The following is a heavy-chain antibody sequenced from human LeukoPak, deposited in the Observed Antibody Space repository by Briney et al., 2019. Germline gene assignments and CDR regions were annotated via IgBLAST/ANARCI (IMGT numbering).Heavy chain of an antibody. Sequence: GGSLRLSCAASGFTFRNYWMCWVRQTLGKGLVYVSRINNDGSGTTYAETEKGRVTISRDNGNNGDYMQMNGVRAEDTAVYYCARGGPDHAFDIWGQGTMVTVSS. D-gene: IGHD1-14*01. CDR2: INNDGSGT. CDR3: ARGGPDHAFDI. J-gene: IGHJ3*02. V-gene: IGHV3-74*01. CDR1: GFTFRNYW.